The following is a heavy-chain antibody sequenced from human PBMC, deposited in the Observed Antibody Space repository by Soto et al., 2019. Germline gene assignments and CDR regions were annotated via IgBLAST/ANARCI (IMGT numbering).Heavy chain of an antibody. CDR1: GGSIISSNYY. J-gene: IGHJ6*02. V-gene: IGHV4-39*07. CDR3: ARGGYCSSTSCYRGGMDV. Sequence: SETLSLTCTVSGGSIISSNYYWGWIRQPPGKGLEWIGSLYYSGSTNYNPSLKSRVTISVDTSKNQFSLKLSSVTAADTAVYYCARGGYCSSTSCYRGGMDVWGQGTTVTVSS. CDR2: LYYSGST. D-gene: IGHD2-2*01.